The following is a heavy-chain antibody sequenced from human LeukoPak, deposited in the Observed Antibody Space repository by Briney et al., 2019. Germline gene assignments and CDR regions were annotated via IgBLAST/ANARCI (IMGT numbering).Heavy chain of an antibody. CDR2: IYYSGST. CDR1: GGSISSGGYY. J-gene: IGHJ4*02. CDR3: ARGKMVAATWVDY. V-gene: IGHV4-31*03. Sequence: SETLSLTCTVSGGSISSGGYYWSWIRQHPGKGLEWIGYIYYSGSTYYNPSLKSRVTISVDTSKNQFSLKLSSVTAADTAVYYCARGKMVAATWVDYWGQGTLVTVSS. D-gene: IGHD2-15*01.